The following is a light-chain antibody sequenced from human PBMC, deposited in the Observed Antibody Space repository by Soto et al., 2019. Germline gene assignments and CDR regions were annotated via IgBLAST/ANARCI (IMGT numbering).Light chain of an antibody. V-gene: IGKV3-11*01. Sequence: VVLTQSPATLSLSPGERATLSCRASQTVDNYLAWYQQKPGQAPRLLIYDASNRATGIPPRFSGSGSGTDFTLTISSLEPEDFAVYYCQKRSDWALTFGGGTKVE. CDR1: QTVDNY. CDR2: DAS. J-gene: IGKJ4*01. CDR3: QKRSDWALT.